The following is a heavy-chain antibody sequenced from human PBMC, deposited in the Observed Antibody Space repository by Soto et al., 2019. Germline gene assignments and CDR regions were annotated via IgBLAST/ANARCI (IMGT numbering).Heavy chain of an antibody. CDR2: IIPMFPTT. Sequence: SLKVSCKASGDTFGRNAIPWVRQAPGQGLEWMGGIIPMFPTTKYAQKFKGRLTINADKSKSTAYMEMSSLRSEDTAVYYCARDGDSADYGYWGQGTLVTVSS. CDR3: ARDGDSADYGY. D-gene: IGHD2-21*01. V-gene: IGHV1-69*06. CDR1: GDTFGRNA. J-gene: IGHJ4*02.